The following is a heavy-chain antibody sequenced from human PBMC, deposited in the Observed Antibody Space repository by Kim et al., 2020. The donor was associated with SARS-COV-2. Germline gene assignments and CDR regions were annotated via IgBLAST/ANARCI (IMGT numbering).Heavy chain of an antibody. CDR2: INAGNGNT. CDR3: ASVDRAPRGAAAGRDYYYYYGMDV. Sequence: ASVKVSCKASGYTFTSYAMHWVRQAPGQRLEWMGWINAGNGNTKYSQKFQGRVTITRDTSASTAYMELSSLRSEDTAVYYCASVDRAPRGAAAGRDYYYYYGMDVWGQGTTVTVSS. CDR1: GYTFTSYA. V-gene: IGHV1-3*01. J-gene: IGHJ6*02. D-gene: IGHD6-13*01.